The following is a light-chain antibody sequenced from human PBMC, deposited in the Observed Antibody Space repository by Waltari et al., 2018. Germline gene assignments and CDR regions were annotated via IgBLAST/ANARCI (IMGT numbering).Light chain of an antibody. CDR3: QQSYNTPYT. CDR1: ETISNY. CDR2: AAS. J-gene: IGKJ2*01. V-gene: IGKV1-39*01. Sequence: DIQMTQSPSSLSTSVGDRLTITCRTSETISNYLNWYQQKPGKAPKLLIYAASSLQSGVPSRFSGSGSGTDFTLTISSLQPEDFATYYCQQSYNTPYTFGQGTKLEIK.